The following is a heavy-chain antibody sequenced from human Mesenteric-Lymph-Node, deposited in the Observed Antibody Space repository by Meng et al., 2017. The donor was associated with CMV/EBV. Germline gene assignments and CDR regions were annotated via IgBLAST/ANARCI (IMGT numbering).Heavy chain of an antibody. CDR3: ARGQSDY. Sequence: ASVKVSCKASGYTFTSYDINWVRQATGQGLVWMGWINPNSGGTNYAQKFQGRVTMTRDTSISTAYMELSRLRSDDTAVYYCARGQSDYWGQGTLVTVSS. V-gene: IGHV1-2*02. CDR2: INPNSGGT. CDR1: GYTFTSYD. J-gene: IGHJ4*02.